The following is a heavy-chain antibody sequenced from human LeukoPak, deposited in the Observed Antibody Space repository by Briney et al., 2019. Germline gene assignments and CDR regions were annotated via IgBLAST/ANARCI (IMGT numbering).Heavy chain of an antibody. CDR2: IYYSGST. D-gene: IGHD3-22*01. CDR3: ARGGYDSSGYYSVDY. Sequence: SETLSLTCTVSGGSISSSSYYWGWIRQPPGKGLEWIGYIYYSGSTNYNPSLKSRVTISVDTSKNQFSLKLSSVTAADTAVYYCARGGYDSSGYYSVDYWGQGTLVTVSS. V-gene: IGHV4-61*05. CDR1: GGSISSSSYY. J-gene: IGHJ4*02.